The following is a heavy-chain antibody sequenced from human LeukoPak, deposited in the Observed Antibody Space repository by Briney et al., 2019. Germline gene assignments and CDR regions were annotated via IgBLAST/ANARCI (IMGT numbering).Heavy chain of an antibody. D-gene: IGHD5-24*01. V-gene: IGHV4-31*02. CDR2: IYYSGIT. J-gene: IGHJ4*02. CDR1: GGSISSSAYY. Sequence: PAETLTLTCTVSGGSISSSAYYWSWIRQHPGKGLESIRYIYYSGITYDNPSMKSRTTISVDTSKNQFSLKLCSVTAADTAVYYCARINRDGYNYVLPDYWGQGTLVTVSS. CDR3: ARINRDGYNYVLPDY.